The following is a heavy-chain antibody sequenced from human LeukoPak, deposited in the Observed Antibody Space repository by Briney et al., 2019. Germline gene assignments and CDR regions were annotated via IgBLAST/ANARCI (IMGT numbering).Heavy chain of an antibody. Sequence: SETLSLTCTVSGGSISGYSWSWIRQPTGKGLEWIGYIYYSGTTNYDPSLKSRVTISVDTSNNQFSLRLTSVTAADTAVYYCARYSEPPRYFDYWGQGTLVTVSS. D-gene: IGHD2-15*01. J-gene: IGHJ4*02. CDR3: ARYSEPPRYFDY. V-gene: IGHV4-59*01. CDR2: IYYSGTT. CDR1: GGSISGYS.